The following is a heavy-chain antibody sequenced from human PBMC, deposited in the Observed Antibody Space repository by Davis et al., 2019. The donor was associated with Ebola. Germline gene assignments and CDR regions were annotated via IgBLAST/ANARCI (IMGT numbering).Heavy chain of an antibody. CDR2: INYSGST. CDR1: GGSSSGYY. CDR3: ARASPTITYYYYGMDV. D-gene: IGHD1-14*01. J-gene: IGHJ6*02. V-gene: IGHV4-34*01. Sequence: SETLSPTFAVYGGSSSGYYWSWFRQPPGKGLDWIGVINYSGSTNYKPSLKSRVTISVDTSKNQFSLKLSSVTAADTAVYYCARASPTITYYYYGMDVWGQGTTVTVSS.